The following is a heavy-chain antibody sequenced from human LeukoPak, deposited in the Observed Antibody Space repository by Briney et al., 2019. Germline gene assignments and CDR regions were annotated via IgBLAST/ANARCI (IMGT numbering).Heavy chain of an antibody. CDR3: AKDPDCTSGICYTFFDY. CDR1: GGSISSSSYY. CDR2: IYYSGGT. Sequence: SETLSLTCTVSGGSISSSSYYWGWIRQPPGKGLEWIGSIYYSGGTYYNPSLKSRVTISVDTSKNQFSLKLSSVTAADTAVYYCAKDPDCTSGICYTFFDYWGQGTLVTVSS. D-gene: IGHD2-8*01. V-gene: IGHV4-39*07. J-gene: IGHJ4*02.